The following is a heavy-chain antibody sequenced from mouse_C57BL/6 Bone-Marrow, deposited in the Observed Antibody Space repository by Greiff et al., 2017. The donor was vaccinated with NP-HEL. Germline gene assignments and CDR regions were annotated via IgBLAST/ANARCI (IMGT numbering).Heavy chain of an antibody. CDR3: ARRADGYYAMDY. J-gene: IGHJ4*01. CDR1: GFSLSTSGMG. V-gene: IGHV8-12*01. CDR2: IYWDDDK. D-gene: IGHD2-3*01. Sequence: QVTLKVSGPGLLQSSQTLSLTCSFSGFSLSTSGMGVSWLRQPSGKGLEWLAHIYWDDDKRYNPSLKSRLTISKDTSRNQIFLKITSVDTAYTATYYCARRADGYYAMDYWGQGTSVTVSS.